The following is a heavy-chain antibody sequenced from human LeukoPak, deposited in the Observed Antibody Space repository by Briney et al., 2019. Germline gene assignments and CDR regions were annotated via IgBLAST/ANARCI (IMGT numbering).Heavy chain of an antibody. J-gene: IGHJ4*02. CDR1: GYSFTNYW. D-gene: IGHD2-8*01. CDR2: IYPDDSDT. CDR3: GRSVGYCSNGVCSVFDY. V-gene: IGHV5-51*01. Sequence: GESLKISCKGSGYSFTNYWIGWVRQMPGKGLEWMGIIYPDDSDTRYSLSFQGQVTISADKSISAAYLQWSSLKASDTAMYYCGRSVGYCSNGVCSVFDYWGQGTLVTVSS.